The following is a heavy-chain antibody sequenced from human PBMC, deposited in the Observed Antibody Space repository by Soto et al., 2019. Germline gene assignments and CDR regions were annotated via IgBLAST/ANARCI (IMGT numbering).Heavy chain of an antibody. V-gene: IGHV1-69*06. J-gene: IGHJ4*02. D-gene: IGHD4-4*01. CDR1: GGTYSSLA. CDR2: IIPFFGTA. Sequence: SVKVSCKPSGGTYSSLAISWVRQAPGPGLEWMGVIIPFFGTANYAQNFQGRITITAEKSTSTVYLEMSSLRSDDTAMYYCARDFLRETHNYVYYFDYWGQGVLVTVSS. CDR3: ARDFLRETHNYVYYFDY.